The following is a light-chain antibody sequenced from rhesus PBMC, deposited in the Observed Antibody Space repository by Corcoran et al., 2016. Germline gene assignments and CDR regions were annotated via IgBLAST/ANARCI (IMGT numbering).Light chain of an antibody. J-gene: IGKJ3*01. V-gene: IGKV1-22*01. Sequence: DIQMTQSPSSLSASVGDTVTITCQASQGISSWLAWYQQKPGKAPRLLIYKTSRLQSGVPSRFSGNGSGTDFTLTISSLKPENFATYYCLKYKSSPFTFGPGTKLDIK. CDR2: KTS. CDR1: QGISSW. CDR3: LKYKSSPFT.